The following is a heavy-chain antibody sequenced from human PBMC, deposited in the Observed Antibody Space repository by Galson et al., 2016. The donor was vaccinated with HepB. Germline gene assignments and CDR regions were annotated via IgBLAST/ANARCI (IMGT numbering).Heavy chain of an antibody. CDR1: GFTFGSYA. V-gene: IGHV3-30*04. D-gene: IGHD3-22*01. J-gene: IGHJ5*02. CDR2: ISYDGSSK. CDR3: ARVSVVRRYFDL. Sequence: SLRLSCAASGFTFGSYAMHWVRQAPGKGLEWVAVISYDGSSKYYADSVKGRFTISRDNSKNTLYVQMNSLNSEDTAVYYCARVSVVRRYFDLWGQGILVTVS.